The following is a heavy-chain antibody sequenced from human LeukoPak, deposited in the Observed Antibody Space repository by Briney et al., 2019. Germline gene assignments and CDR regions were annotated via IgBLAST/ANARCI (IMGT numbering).Heavy chain of an antibody. Sequence: GGSLRLSCAASGFTLSTYAMSWVRQTPGKGLEWVAATSSSDAGTYHADSVRGRFTISRDNSKNTLYLQMNSLRAEDAAVYFCAKAPVTSCRGAYCYPLDSWGQGTLVTVSS. J-gene: IGHJ4*02. V-gene: IGHV3-23*01. D-gene: IGHD2-21*01. CDR3: AKAPVTSCRGAYCYPLDS. CDR1: GFTLSTYA. CDR2: TSSSDAGT.